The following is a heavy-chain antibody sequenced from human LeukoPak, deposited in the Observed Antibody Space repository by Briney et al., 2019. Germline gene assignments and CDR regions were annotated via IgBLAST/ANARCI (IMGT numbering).Heavy chain of an antibody. CDR2: IIPIFGTA. V-gene: IGHV1-69*13. J-gene: IGHJ4*02. CDR1: GGTFSSYA. Sequence: WASVKVSCKASGGTFSSYAISWVRQAPGQGLEWMGGIIPIFGTANYAQEFQGRVTITADESTSTAYMELSSLRSEDTAVYYCASSYSSSWYFVSPYYFDYWGQGTLVTVSS. CDR3: ASSYSSSWYFVSPYYFDY. D-gene: IGHD6-13*01.